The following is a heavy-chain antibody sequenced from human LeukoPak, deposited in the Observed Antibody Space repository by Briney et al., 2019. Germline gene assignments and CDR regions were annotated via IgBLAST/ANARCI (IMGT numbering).Heavy chain of an antibody. Sequence: SETLSLTCTVSGGSISTFYWNWIRQPPGKGLEWIGYIFTSEDTIYSPSFRSRVAISVDTSKNQFSLNLSSVTAADTAVYFCARSDGIVGEEAWFDPWGPGTLVTVSS. V-gene: IGHV4-4*09. CDR1: GGSISTFY. D-gene: IGHD1-26*01. J-gene: IGHJ5*02. CDR2: IFTSEDT. CDR3: ARSDGIVGEEAWFDP.